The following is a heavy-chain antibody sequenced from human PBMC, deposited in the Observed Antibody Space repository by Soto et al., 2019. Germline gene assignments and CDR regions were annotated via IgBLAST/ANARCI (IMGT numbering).Heavy chain of an antibody. CDR2: ITPSGDDT. J-gene: IGHJ4*02. V-gene: IGHV3-23*01. Sequence: GGSLRLSYAASEFTFSSSAMSWFRQAPGKGLEWASAITPSGDDTFSADSVKGRFTISRDTSKSTLYLQMNSLRAEDTAIYYCAKDRPYFDDWGQGTLVTVSS. CDR3: AKDRPYFDD. CDR1: EFTFSSSA.